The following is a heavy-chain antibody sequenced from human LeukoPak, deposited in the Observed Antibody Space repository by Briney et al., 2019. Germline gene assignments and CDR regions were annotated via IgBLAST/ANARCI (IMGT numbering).Heavy chain of an antibody. Sequence: SETLSLTCTVSSGSISSSSYYWGWIRQPPGKGLEWIGSIYYSGSTYYNPSLKSRVTISVDTSKNQFSLKLSSVTAADTAVYRCIALNKGAFDIWGQGTMVTVSS. CDR3: IALNKGAFDI. V-gene: IGHV4-39*01. CDR2: IYYSGST. D-gene: IGHD1/OR15-1a*01. J-gene: IGHJ3*02. CDR1: SGSISSSSYY.